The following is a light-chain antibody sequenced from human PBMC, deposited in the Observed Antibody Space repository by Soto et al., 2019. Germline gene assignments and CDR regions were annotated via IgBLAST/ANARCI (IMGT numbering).Light chain of an antibody. V-gene: IGKV1-33*01. Sequence: DIQLTQSPPSLSASVGDAVTITCQVSQDITNYLNWYQQRSGKSPKLLIFDAANLERGVPSRFSGSGSGTHFTFTISSLQPEDVATYYCQQYENRPLTFGGGTKVE. CDR1: QDITNY. CDR2: DAA. CDR3: QQYENRPLT. J-gene: IGKJ4*01.